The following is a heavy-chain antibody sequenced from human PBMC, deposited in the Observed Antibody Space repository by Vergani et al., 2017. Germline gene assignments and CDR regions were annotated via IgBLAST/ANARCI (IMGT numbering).Heavy chain of an antibody. Sequence: EVQVLESGGGLVQPGGSLRLSCAASGFTFSSYAMSWVRQAPGKGLEWVSAIRGSGGSTYYADSVKGRFTISRDNSKNTLYLQMNSLRAADTAVYYCAKNFEYSSSYWGQGTLVTVSS. V-gene: IGHV3-23*01. CDR3: AKNFEYSSSY. CDR2: IRGSGGST. J-gene: IGHJ4*02. CDR1: GFTFSSYA. D-gene: IGHD6-6*01.